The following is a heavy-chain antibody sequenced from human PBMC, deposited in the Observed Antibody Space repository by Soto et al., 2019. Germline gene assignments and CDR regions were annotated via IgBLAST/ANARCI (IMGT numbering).Heavy chain of an antibody. CDR1: GGSISSSSYY. CDR3: ARAVGYCSSTSCSDAFDV. D-gene: IGHD2-2*01. J-gene: IGHJ3*01. Sequence: SETLSLTCTVSGGSISSSSYYWGWIRQPPGKGLEWIGSIYYSGSAYYNPSLKSRVTISVDTSKNQFSLKLSSVTAADTAVYYCARAVGYCSSTSCSDAFDVWGQGTMVTVSS. CDR2: IYYSGSA. V-gene: IGHV4-39*01.